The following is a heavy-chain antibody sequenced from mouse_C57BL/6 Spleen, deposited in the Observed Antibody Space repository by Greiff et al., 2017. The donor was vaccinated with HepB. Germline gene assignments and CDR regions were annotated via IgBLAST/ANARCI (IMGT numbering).Heavy chain of an antibody. CDR1: GYKFTGYW. CDR2: ILPGSGST. V-gene: IGHV1-9*01. J-gene: IGHJ3*01. D-gene: IGHD1-1*01. CDR3: ARRGFITTVVEDY. Sequence: LVESGAELMKPGASVKLSCKATGYKFTGYWIEWVKQRPGHGLEWIGEILPGSGSTNYNEKFKGKATLTADTSSNTAYMQLSSLTTEDSAIYYCARRGFITTVVEDYWGQGTLVTVSA.